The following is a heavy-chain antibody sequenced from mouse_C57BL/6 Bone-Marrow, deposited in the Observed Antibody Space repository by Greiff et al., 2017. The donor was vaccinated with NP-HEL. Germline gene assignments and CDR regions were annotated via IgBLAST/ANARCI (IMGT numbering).Heavy chain of an antibody. V-gene: IGHV1-69*01. D-gene: IGHD1-1*01. Sequence: QVQLQQPGAELVMPGASVKLSCKASGYTFTSYWMHWVKQRPGQGLEWIGAIAPSDSYPNYNQKFKGKSTLTVDKSSSTAYMQLSRLTSEDSAVYYCAREGNYYGRTWFAYWGQGTLVTVSA. CDR1: GYTFTSYW. CDR2: IAPSDSYP. J-gene: IGHJ3*01. CDR3: AREGNYYGRTWFAY.